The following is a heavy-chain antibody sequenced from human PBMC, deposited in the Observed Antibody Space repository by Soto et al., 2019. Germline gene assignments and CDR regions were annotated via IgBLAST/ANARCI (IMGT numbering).Heavy chain of an antibody. J-gene: IGHJ6*02. CDR3: AHVTIFGVAAYGMDV. CDR2: IIPIFGTA. Sequence: SVKVSCKASGGAFSSYAISWVRQAPGQGLEWMGGIIPIFGTANYAQKFQGRVTITADESTSTAYMELSSLRSEDTAVYYCAHVTIFGVAAYGMDVWGQGTTVTVSS. V-gene: IGHV1-69*13. CDR1: GGAFSSYA. D-gene: IGHD3-3*01.